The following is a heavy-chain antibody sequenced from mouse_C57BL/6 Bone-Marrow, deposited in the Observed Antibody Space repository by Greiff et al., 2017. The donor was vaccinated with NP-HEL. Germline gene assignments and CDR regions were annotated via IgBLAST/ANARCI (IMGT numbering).Heavy chain of an antibody. V-gene: IGHV5-6*01. CDR3: ARLGSSFAY. J-gene: IGHJ3*01. D-gene: IGHD1-1*01. Sequence: EVKLVESGGDLVKPGGSLKLSCAASGFTFSSYGMSWVRQTPDKRLEWVATISSGGSYTYYPDSVKGRFTISRDNAKNTLYLQMSSLKSEDTAMYYCARLGSSFAYWGKVTLVTVSA. CDR1: GFTFSSYG. CDR2: ISSGGSYT.